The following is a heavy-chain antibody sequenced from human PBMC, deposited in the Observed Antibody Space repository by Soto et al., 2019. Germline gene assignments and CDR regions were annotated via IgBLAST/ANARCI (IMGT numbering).Heavy chain of an antibody. J-gene: IGHJ4*02. CDR3: ARLTSGWYSY. CDR2: IHYSGST. D-gene: IGHD6-19*01. Sequence: TSETLSLTCTVSGGSIISYYWSWIRQPPGKGLEWIGYIHYSGSTNYNPSLKSRVTISVDTSKNQFSLKLSSVTAADTAVYYCARLTSGWYSYWGQGTQVTVSS. V-gene: IGHV4-59*08. CDR1: GGSIISYY.